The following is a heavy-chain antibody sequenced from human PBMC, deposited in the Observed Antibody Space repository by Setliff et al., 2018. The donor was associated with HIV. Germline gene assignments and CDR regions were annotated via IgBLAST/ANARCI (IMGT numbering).Heavy chain of an antibody. J-gene: IGHJ6*03. CDR2: INHGGIT. V-gene: IGHV4-34*01. Sequence: PSETLSLTCAVYGGSFSGYYWSWIRQPPGKGLEWIGEINHGGITNYNPSLKSRVTISVDMSKNQYSLKLSSVTAADTAVYYCARKATTYCYFYYLDVWGKGTTVTVSS. D-gene: IGHD1-1*01. CDR1: GGSFSGYY. CDR3: ARKATTYCYFYYLDV.